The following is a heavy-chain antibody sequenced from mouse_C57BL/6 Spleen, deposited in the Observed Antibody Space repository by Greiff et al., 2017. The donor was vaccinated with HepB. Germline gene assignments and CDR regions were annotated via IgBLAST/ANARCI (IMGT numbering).Heavy chain of an antibody. V-gene: IGHV1-72*01. D-gene: IGHD2-3*01. Sequence: QVHVKQPGAELVKPGASVKLSCKASGYTFTSYWMHWVKQRPGRGLEWIGRIDPNSGGTKYNEKFKSKATLTVDKPSSTAYMQLSSLTSEDSAVYCGERGTGDDGYYVGAMDYWGQGTSVTVSS. CDR3: ERGTGDDGYYVGAMDY. J-gene: IGHJ4*01. CDR1: GYTFTSYW. CDR2: IDPNSGGT.